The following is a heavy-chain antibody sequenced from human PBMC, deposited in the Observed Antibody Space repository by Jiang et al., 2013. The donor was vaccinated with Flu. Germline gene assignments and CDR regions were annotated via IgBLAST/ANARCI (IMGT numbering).Heavy chain of an antibody. J-gene: IGHJ4*02. D-gene: IGHD4-17*01. Sequence: LLKPSETLSLTCTVSGGSISSSSYSWGWIRQPPGVGLEWIGNIYYSGSTYYNPSLKSRVTMSVDTSKNQFSLKLSSVTAADTAMYYCARLMRMTTVTGKYYFDYWGQGTLVTVSS. CDR1: GGSISSSSYS. CDR3: ARLMRMTTVTGKYYFDY. V-gene: IGHV4-39*01. CDR2: IYYSGST.